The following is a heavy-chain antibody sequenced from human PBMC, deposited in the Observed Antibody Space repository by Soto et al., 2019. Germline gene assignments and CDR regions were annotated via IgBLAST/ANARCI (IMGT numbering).Heavy chain of an antibody. CDR2: SDPEDGET. CDR1: GDSLTELS. V-gene: IGHV1-24*01. D-gene: IGHD6-6*01. CDR3: ATDSIGFSSPFDF. Sequence: ASVKVSCKVSGDSLTELSIHWVRQTPGKGREWMGGSDPEDGETFYAQKFQGRVTMTEDTSTDTAYMDLSSLRSEDTAVYYCATDSIGFSSPFDFWGQGTLVTVSS. J-gene: IGHJ4*02.